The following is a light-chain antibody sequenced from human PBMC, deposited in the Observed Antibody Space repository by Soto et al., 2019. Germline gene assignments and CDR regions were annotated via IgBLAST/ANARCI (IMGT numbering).Light chain of an antibody. CDR2: VDS. CDR1: SSNVVGDC. CDR3: GAWDGSLGAYV. Sequence: QSVLSHPPSVSAAPRQTVTTPCYGSSSNVVGDCVSGYQPVQGPAHKVLIYVDSKRHSGIPGRFSGSKSGTSATLGITGFQTGDEADYYCGAWDGSLGAYVCGSGTKVTV. J-gene: IGLJ1*01. V-gene: IGLV1-51*01.